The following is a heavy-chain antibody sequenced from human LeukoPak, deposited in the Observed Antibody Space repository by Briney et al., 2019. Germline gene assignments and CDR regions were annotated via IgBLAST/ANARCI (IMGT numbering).Heavy chain of an antibody. V-gene: IGHV3-23*01. CDR1: GFTFSNYA. D-gene: IGHD4-17*01. J-gene: IGHJ4*02. CDR3: AKDLAQYTVTTFDY. Sequence: TGGSLRLSCAASGFTFSNYAMNWVRQAPGRGLEWVSAISGSGGSTYYADSVKGRFTISRDNSKNTLYLQMNSLRAEDTAVYYCAKDLAQYTVTTFDYWGQGTLVTVSS. CDR2: ISGSGGST.